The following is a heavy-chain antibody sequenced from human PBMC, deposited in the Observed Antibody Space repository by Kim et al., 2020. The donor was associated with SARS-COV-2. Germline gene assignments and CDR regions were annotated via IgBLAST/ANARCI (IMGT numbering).Heavy chain of an antibody. Sequence: VKGRFTISRDNAKNTLYLQMNSLRAEDTAVYYCAIIAAAGTRYYYYGMDVWGQGTTVTVSS. J-gene: IGHJ6*02. D-gene: IGHD6-13*01. V-gene: IGHV3-74*01. CDR3: AIIAAAGTRYYYYGMDV.